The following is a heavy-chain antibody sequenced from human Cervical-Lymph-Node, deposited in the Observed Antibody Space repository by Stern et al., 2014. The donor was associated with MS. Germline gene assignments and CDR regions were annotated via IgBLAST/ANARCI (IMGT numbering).Heavy chain of an antibody. V-gene: IGHV3-21*01. CDR3: VRGNTNYGYTFDF. CDR1: GFTFSGYS. Sequence: VQLVESGGGLVNPWGSLRLSCAASGFTFSGYSLHWVRQAPGKGLEWVSSISSSSSYIYYADSVKGRFTIFRDNAMNSLYLQMNSLKAEDSAVYYCVRGNTNYGYTFDFWGQGTLVTVSS. J-gene: IGHJ4*02. D-gene: IGHD2-2*02. CDR2: ISSSSSYI.